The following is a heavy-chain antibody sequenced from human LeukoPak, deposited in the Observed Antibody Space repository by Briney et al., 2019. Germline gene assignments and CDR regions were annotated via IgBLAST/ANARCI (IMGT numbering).Heavy chain of an antibody. J-gene: IGHJ5*02. Sequence: GGSLRLACAASGFTVSSNYMSWVGQAPGKGLEWVSVIYSGGSTYYADSVKGRFTISRDNSKNTLYLQMNSLRAEDTAVYYCAKGGAAAILHWFDPWGQGTLVTVSS. V-gene: IGHV3-53*01. CDR3: AKGGAAAILHWFDP. D-gene: IGHD2-2*01. CDR1: GFTVSSNY. CDR2: IYSGGST.